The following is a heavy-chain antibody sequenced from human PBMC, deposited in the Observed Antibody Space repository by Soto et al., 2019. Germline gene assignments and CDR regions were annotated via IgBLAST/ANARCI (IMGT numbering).Heavy chain of an antibody. CDR2: VYYTGNT. J-gene: IGHJ6*02. D-gene: IGHD3-16*02. V-gene: IGHV4-59*08. Sequence: SETLSLTCTVSGGSISTSSWNWIRQAPGRGLEWIGCVYYTGNTNYNPSLKSRVTISVDTSKNQFSLKLSSVTAADTAVYYCASLYYDYVWGSYRYPAYGMDVWGQGTTVTVS. CDR3: ASLYYDYVWGSYRYPAYGMDV. CDR1: GGSISTSS.